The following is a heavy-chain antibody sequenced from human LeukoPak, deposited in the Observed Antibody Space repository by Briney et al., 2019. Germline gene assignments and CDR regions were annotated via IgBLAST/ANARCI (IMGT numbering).Heavy chain of an antibody. CDR2: ISTNGGGT. CDR1: GFTFSTYA. V-gene: IGHV3-64*01. CDR3: AKDRFYGSGYYFDY. J-gene: IGHJ4*02. D-gene: IGHD3-10*01. Sequence: GGSLRLSCAASGFTFSTYAMHWVRQTPGKGLEYVSAISTNGGGTYYANSVKGRFTISRDNSKNTLYLQMNSLRAEDTAVYYCAKDRFYGSGYYFDYWGQGTLVTVSS.